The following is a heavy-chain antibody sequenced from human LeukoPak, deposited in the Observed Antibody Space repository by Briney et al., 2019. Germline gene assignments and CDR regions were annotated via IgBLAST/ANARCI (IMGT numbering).Heavy chain of an antibody. Sequence: SQTQSPTYPVSCRSITMGGYYWTWIRHHPRKCLEWIGYIYYSGSTYYNPSLKSRVSISVDMSKSQFSLKLSSVTAADTAVYYCARSSGPGLDYWGQGILVTVSS. CDR3: ARSSGPGLDY. J-gene: IGHJ4*02. CDR2: IYYSGST. CDR1: CRSITMGGYY. D-gene: IGHD3-10*01. V-gene: IGHV4-31*03.